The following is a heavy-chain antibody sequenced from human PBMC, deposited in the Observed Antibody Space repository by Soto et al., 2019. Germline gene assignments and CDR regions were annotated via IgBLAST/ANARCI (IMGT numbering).Heavy chain of an antibody. CDR1: GGTFSSYA. CDR2: IIPIFGTA. D-gene: IGHD2-15*01. Sequence: SVKVSCKASGGTFSSYAISWVRQAPGQGLEWMGGIIPIFGTANYAQKFQGRVTITADESTSTAYMELSSLRSEDTAVYYCATFNEGVVVAPFDYWGQGTLVTVSS. J-gene: IGHJ4*02. V-gene: IGHV1-69*13. CDR3: ATFNEGVVVAPFDY.